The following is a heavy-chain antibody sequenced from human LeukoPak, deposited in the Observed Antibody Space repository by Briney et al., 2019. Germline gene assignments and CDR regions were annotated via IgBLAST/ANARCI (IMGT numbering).Heavy chain of an antibody. CDR3: GAAYSGSSPFDY. Sequence: GGSLRLSCTASGFTFSTYTMNWVRQAPGKGLEWVSSISSSSYYIYYADSVKGRFTVSRDNAKNSLFLQMNSLRAEDTAVYYCGAAYSGSSPFDYWGQGTLVTVSS. CDR1: GFTFSTYT. D-gene: IGHD1-26*01. J-gene: IGHJ4*02. CDR2: ISSSSYYI. V-gene: IGHV3-21*01.